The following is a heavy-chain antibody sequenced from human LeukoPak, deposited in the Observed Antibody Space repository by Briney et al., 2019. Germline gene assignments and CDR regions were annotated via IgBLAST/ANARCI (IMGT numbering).Heavy chain of an antibody. J-gene: IGHJ4*02. CDR1: GFTFSSYG. CDR2: ISYDGSNK. V-gene: IGHV3-30*18. CDR3: AKTPITMVRGVIIPFDY. D-gene: IGHD3-10*01. Sequence: PGGSLRLSCAASGFTFSSYGMHWVRQAPGKGLEWVAVISYDGSNKYYADSVKGRFTISRDNSKNTLYLQMNSLRAEDTAVYYCAKTPITMVRGVIIPFDYWGQGTLVTVSS.